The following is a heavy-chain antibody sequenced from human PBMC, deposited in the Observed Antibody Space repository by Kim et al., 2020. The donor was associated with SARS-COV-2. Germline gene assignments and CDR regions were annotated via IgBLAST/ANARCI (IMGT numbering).Heavy chain of an antibody. CDR3: ARANYFDY. J-gene: IGHJ4*02. CDR2: SGST. V-gene: IGHV4-59*01. Sequence: SGSTNNNPSLKSRVTISLDTTKNQVSLKLSSVTAADTAVYYCARANYFDYWGQGTLVTVSS.